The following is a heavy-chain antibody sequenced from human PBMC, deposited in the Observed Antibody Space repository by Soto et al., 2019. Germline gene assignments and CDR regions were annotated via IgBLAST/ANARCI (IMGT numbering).Heavy chain of an antibody. J-gene: IGHJ5*01. Sequence: QVQLQESGPRLVKPSQTLSLSCSVSGDSITSGGSYWSWIRQHPGKGLEWIGYIYYSGGTYYNPSLKSRVTISAGTSKNQFSLKLTSVTAADTAVYYCARAYGDDEFWGWFDSWGQGTLVTVSS. V-gene: IGHV4-31*03. CDR1: GDSITSGGSY. D-gene: IGHD4-17*01. CDR3: ARAYGDDEFWGWFDS. CDR2: IYYSGGT.